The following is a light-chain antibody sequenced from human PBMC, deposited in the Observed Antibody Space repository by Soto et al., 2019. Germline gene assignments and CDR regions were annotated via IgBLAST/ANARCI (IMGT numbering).Light chain of an antibody. CDR2: EVY. Sequence: QSALTQPPSASGSPGQSVTISCTGTSSDVGGYNYVSWYQHHPGKAPKLSIYEVYKRPSGVPDRFSGSKSGNTAALTVSGLQAEDEADYYCSSYVGTNRYVFGPGTKLTVL. CDR3: SSYVGTNRYV. V-gene: IGLV2-8*01. CDR1: SSDVGGYNY. J-gene: IGLJ1*01.